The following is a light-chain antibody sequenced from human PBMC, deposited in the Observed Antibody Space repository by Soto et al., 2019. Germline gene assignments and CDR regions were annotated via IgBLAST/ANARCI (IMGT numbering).Light chain of an antibody. J-gene: IGLJ3*02. V-gene: IGLV2-14*01. CDR3: TSYTTSSTWV. CDR1: SSDVGAYYY. Sequence: QSALTQPASVSGSPGQSITISCTGTSSDVGAYYYVSWYRQHPGTAPELMIYEVSNRPSGVSNRFSGSKSDNTASLTISGLQADDEADYFCTSYTTSSTWVFGGGTKLTVL. CDR2: EVS.